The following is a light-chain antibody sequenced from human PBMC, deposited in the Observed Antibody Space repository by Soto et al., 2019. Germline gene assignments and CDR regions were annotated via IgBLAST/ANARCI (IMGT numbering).Light chain of an antibody. CDR2: EVS. CDR1: SSDVGSYNL. V-gene: IGLV2-23*02. CDR3: CSYAGSSTYV. Sequence: QSVLTQPASVSGSPGQSITISCTGTSSDVGSYNLVSWYQQHPGKAPKVMIYEVSKRPSGVPNRFSGSKSGNTASLTISGFQAEDEADYYCCSYAGSSTYVFGTGTKSPS. J-gene: IGLJ1*01.